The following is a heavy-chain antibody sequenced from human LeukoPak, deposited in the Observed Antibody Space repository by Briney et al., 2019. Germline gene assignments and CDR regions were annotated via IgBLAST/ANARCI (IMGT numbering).Heavy chain of an antibody. CDR2: INPSGGST. J-gene: IGHJ5*02. Sequence: ASVKVSCKASGYTFTSYYMHWVRQAPGQGLEWMGIINPSGGSTSYAQKFRGRVTISVDTSKNQFSLKLSSVTAADTAVYYCARANVLLWFGDPLYWFDPWGQGTLVTVSS. V-gene: IGHV1-46*01. CDR3: ARANVLLWFGDPLYWFDP. CDR1: GYTFTSYY. D-gene: IGHD3-10*01.